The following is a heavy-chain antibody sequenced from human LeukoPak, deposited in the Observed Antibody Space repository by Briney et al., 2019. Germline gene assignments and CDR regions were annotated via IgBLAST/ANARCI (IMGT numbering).Heavy chain of an antibody. V-gene: IGHV1-8*01. J-gene: IGHJ4*02. CDR2: MNPYSVNT. D-gene: IGHD6-19*01. Sequence: ASVKVSCKASGYTFTRYDINWVREATGQGLEWIGWMNPYSVNTGYARKFQGRVTMTRDNSINTAFLELRRLTYEDTAVYYCARDWGIAVTDYWGQGTLVTVSS. CDR1: GYTFTRYD. CDR3: ARDWGIAVTDY.